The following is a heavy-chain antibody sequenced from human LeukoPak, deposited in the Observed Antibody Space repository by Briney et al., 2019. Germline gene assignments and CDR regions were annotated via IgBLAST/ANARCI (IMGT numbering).Heavy chain of an antibody. Sequence: ASVKVSCKASGGTFISYAISWVRQAPGQGLEWMGGIIPIFGTANYAQKFQGRVTITTDESTSTAYMELSSLRSEDTAVYYCAAPQWLEAFDIWGQGTMVTVSS. CDR3: AAPQWLEAFDI. J-gene: IGHJ3*02. CDR2: IIPIFGTA. D-gene: IGHD6-19*01. CDR1: GGTFISYA. V-gene: IGHV1-69*05.